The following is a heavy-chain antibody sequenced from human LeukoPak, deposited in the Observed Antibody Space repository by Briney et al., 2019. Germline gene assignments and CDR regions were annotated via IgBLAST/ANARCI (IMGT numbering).Heavy chain of an antibody. CDR1: GFTFSSYA. CDR3: ARGTIAAAGTLDY. J-gene: IGHJ4*02. V-gene: IGHV3-30*04. CDR2: ISYDGSNK. Sequence: RSLSLSCAASGFTFSSYAMHWVRQAPGKGLEWVAVISYDGSNKYYADSVKGRFTISRDNSKNTLYLQMNGLRAEDTAVYYCARGTIAAAGTLDYWGQGTLVTVSS. D-gene: IGHD6-13*01.